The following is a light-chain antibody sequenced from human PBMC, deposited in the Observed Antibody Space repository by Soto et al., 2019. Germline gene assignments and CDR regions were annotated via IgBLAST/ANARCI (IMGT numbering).Light chain of an antibody. Sequence: QSVLTHPASVSGSAGQSITISCTGTTSDVSIYNYVSWYQQHPGKAPKLMIYGVSNRPSGVSNRFSGAKSGHTASLTISGLQVEDEADYYCCSYTSSNNYVFGPGTKATVL. CDR1: TSDVSIYNY. V-gene: IGLV2-14*01. CDR2: GVS. J-gene: IGLJ1*01. CDR3: CSYTSSNNYV.